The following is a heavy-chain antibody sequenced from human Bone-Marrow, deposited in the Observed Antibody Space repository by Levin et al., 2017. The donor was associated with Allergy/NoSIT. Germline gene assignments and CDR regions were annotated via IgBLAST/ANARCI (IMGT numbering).Heavy chain of an antibody. D-gene: IGHD6-6*01. CDR3: AYLSHGSSVY. Sequence: PSETLSLTCTVSGDSVSSGTYYWSWIRQPPGKGLEWIGYIYYNGRPNYNPSLKSRVTISVDTSKNQFSLNLTSVTAADTAVYFCAYLSHGSSVYWGQGTLVTVSS. CDR2: IYYNGRP. V-gene: IGHV4-61*01. J-gene: IGHJ4*02. CDR1: GDSVSSGTYY.